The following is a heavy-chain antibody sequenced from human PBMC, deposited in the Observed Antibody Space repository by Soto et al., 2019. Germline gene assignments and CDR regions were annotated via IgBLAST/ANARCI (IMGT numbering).Heavy chain of an antibody. Sequence: PAETLSLTCTASGGSIRDYYWSWIRQPPGKGLEWMGYIYYTGTTKYNPSLKSRVTISVDSSKNQFSLKLDSVTAADTAVYYCVRLGGYSQAFALWGHGTLVTVSP. CDR2: IYYTGTT. CDR3: VRLGGYSQAFAL. CDR1: GGSIRDYY. D-gene: IGHD3-22*01. J-gene: IGHJ4*01. V-gene: IGHV4-59*08.